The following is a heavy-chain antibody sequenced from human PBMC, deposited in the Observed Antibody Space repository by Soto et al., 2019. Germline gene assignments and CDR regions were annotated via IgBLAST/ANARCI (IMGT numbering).Heavy chain of an antibody. CDR2: ISGSGGST. J-gene: IGHJ4*02. D-gene: IGHD4-4*01. CDR3: ANLGGVTTFRRRARNDY. V-gene: IGHV3-23*01. CDR1: GFTFSSYA. Sequence: GGSLRLSCAASGFTFSSYAMSWVRQAPGKGLEWVSAISGSGGSTYYADSVKGRFTISRDNSKNTLYLQMNSLRAEDTAVYYCANLGGVTTFRRRARNDYWGQGTLVTVSS.